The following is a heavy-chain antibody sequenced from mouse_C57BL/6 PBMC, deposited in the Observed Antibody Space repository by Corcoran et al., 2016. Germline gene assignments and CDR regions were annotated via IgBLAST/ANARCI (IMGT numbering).Heavy chain of an antibody. CDR1: GYTFTTYG. CDR2: INTYSGVP. D-gene: IGHD2-1*01. Sequence: QIKLVQSGPELKKPGETVKISCKASGYTFTTYGMSWGKQAPGKGLKWMGWINTYSGVPTYADDFKGRFAFSLETSASTAYLQINNLKNEDTATYFCARGNQGYAMDYWGQGTSVTVSS. J-gene: IGHJ4*01. V-gene: IGHV9-3*01. CDR3: ARGNQGYAMDY.